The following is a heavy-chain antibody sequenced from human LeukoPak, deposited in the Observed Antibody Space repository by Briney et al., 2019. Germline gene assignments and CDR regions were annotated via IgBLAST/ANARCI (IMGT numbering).Heavy chain of an antibody. Sequence: PSETLSLTCTVSGGSISSGGYYWSWIRQPPGKGLEWIGYIYHSGSTYYNPSLKSRVTISVDTSKNQFSLKLSSVTAADTAVYYCARRTKYSSSWYYFDYWGQGTLVTVSS. CDR2: IYHSGST. CDR3: ARRTKYSSSWYYFDY. CDR1: GGSISSGGYY. V-gene: IGHV4-30-2*05. D-gene: IGHD6-13*01. J-gene: IGHJ4*02.